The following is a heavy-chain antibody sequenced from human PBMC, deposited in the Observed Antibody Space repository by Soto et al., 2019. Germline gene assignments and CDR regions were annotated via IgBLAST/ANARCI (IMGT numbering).Heavy chain of an antibody. CDR2: ISDDGYTI. J-gene: IGHJ4*02. CDR3: ARASDGYRSGWYVGYFDY. D-gene: IGHD6-19*01. Sequence: GGSLRLSCATSGFTFSDFYMSWVRQAPGKGPEWVSYISDDGYTIYYADSVKGRFTISRDNAENSLYLQMNNLRAEDTAVYYCARASDGYRSGWYVGYFDYWGQGTLVTVSS. V-gene: IGHV3-11*01. CDR1: GFTFSDFY.